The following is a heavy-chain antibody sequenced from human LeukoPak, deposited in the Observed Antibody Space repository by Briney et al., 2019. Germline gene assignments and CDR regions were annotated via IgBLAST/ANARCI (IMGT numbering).Heavy chain of an antibody. V-gene: IGHV3-9*03. J-gene: IGHJ4*02. CDR2: ISWNGGTI. CDR1: GFTFDDFA. CDR3: AKGYGCSGDTCYFDH. Sequence: SGGSLRLSCAASGFTFDDFAMHWVRQAPGKGLEWVSGISWNGGTIDYADSVKGRFTISRDNAKNSLYLQMNSLRAEDMALYYCAKGYGCSGDTCYFDHWGQGTLVTVSS. D-gene: IGHD2-15*01.